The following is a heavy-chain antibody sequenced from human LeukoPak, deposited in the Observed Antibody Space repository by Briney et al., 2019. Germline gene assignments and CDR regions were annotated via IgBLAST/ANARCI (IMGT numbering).Heavy chain of an antibody. J-gene: IGHJ4*02. D-gene: IGHD3-22*01. CDR2: IIPIFGTA. Sequence: ASVKVSCKASGGTFSSYAISWVRQAPGQGLEWMGGIIPIFGTANYAQKFQGRITITTDESTSTAYMELSSLRSEDTAVYYCASQHAYYYDSSGYFHWGQGTLVTVSS. CDR3: ASQHAYYYDSSGYFH. V-gene: IGHV1-69*05. CDR1: GGTFSSYA.